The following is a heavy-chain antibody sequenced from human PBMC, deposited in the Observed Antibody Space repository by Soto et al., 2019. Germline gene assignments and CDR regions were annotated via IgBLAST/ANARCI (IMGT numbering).Heavy chain of an antibody. V-gene: IGHV4-4*02. CDR3: ASLELDAFWYFDY. Sequence: SETLSLTCAVSSGSISSSNWWSWVRQPPGKGLEWIGEIYHSGSTNYNPSLKSRVTISVDKSKNQFSLKLSSVTAADTAVYYCASLELDAFWYFDYWGQGTLVTVSS. D-gene: IGHD3-3*01. CDR2: IYHSGST. J-gene: IGHJ4*02. CDR1: SGSISSSNW.